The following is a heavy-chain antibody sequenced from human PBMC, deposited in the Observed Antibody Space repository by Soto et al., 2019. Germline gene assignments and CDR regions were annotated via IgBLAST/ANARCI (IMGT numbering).Heavy chain of an antibody. V-gene: IGHV1-18*01. D-gene: IGHD3-10*01. CDR3: ARDPLDRLYGSGSYLSFDP. CDR1: GYTFTSYG. Sequence: QVQLVQSGAEVKKPGASVKVSCKASGYTFTSYGISWVRQAPGQGLEWMGWISAYNGNTNYAQKLQDRVTMTTDTSTSTAYMELRSLRSDDTAVYYCARDPLDRLYGSGSYLSFDPWGQGTLVTVSS. CDR2: ISAYNGNT. J-gene: IGHJ5*02.